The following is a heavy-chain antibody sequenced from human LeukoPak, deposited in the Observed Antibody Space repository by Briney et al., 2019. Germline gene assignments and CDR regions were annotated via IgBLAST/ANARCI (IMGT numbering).Heavy chain of an antibody. V-gene: IGHV3-23*01. Sequence: QPGGSLRLSCAASGFTFSSYAMSWVRQAPGKGLEWVSAISGSGGSTYYADSVKGRFTISRDNSKNTLYLQMNSLRAEDTAVYYCARALGARKYRYYYYYMDVWGKGTTVTVSS. D-gene: IGHD1-26*01. CDR1: GFTFSSYA. CDR2: ISGSGGST. CDR3: ARALGARKYRYYYYYMDV. J-gene: IGHJ6*03.